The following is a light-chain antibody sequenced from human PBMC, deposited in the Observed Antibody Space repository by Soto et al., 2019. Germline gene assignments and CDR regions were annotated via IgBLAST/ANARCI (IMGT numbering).Light chain of an antibody. CDR2: GAS. Sequence: EIVLTPSPATLSVSPRERVALXCRASQSVRSNLAWYQQKPGQAPRLLIYGASTRATGLPARFSGSGSGTDFTLTISSLQSEDFAVYYCQQYNTWPPITVGQGTKVDIK. V-gene: IGKV3-15*01. CDR3: QQYNTWPPIT. J-gene: IGKJ1*01. CDR1: QSVRSN.